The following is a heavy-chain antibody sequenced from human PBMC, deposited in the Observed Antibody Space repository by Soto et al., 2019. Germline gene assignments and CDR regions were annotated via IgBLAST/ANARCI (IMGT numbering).Heavy chain of an antibody. V-gene: IGHV3-11*01. D-gene: IGHD3-10*01. Sequence: PGGSLRLSCAASGFTFSDYYMSWIRQAPGKGLEWVSYISSSGSTIYYADSVKGRFTISRDNAKNSLYLQMNSLRAEDTAVYYCARDGMRGDYYYYYMDVWGQGTTVTVSS. CDR3: ARDGMRGDYYYYYMDV. J-gene: IGHJ6*03. CDR2: ISSSGSTI. CDR1: GFTFSDYY.